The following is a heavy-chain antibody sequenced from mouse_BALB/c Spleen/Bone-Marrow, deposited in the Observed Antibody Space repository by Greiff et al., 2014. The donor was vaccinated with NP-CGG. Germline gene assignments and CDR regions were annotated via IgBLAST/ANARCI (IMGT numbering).Heavy chain of an antibody. V-gene: IGHV14-3*02. CDR3: ARWEYCAMDY. D-gene: IGHD4-1*01. J-gene: IGHJ4*01. CDR1: GFNIKDTY. Sequence: VQLQQSGAELVKPGASVKLSCTASGFNIKDTYMHWVKQRPEQGLEWIGRIDPANGNTKYDPKLQGKATITADTSSNTAYLQLSSLTSEDTAVYYCARWEYCAMDYWGQGTSVTVSS. CDR2: IDPANGNT.